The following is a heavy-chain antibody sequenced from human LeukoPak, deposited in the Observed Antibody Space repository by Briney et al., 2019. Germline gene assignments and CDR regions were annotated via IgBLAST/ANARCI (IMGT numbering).Heavy chain of an antibody. V-gene: IGHV3-48*04. CDR2: ISTSSSTI. D-gene: IGHD1-14*01. CDR3: ARPNRERGQSPFDY. CDR1: GFTFSTYS. J-gene: IGHJ4*02. Sequence: SGGSLRLSCAASGFTFSTYSMNWVRQAPGKGLQWVSYISTSSSTIYYADSVKGRFTISRDNAKNSLYLQMNSLRAEDTAVYYCARPNRERGQSPFDYWGQGTLVTVSS.